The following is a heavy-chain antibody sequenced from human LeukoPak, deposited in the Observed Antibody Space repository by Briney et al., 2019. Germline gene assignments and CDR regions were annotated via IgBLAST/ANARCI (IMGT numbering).Heavy chain of an antibody. CDR3: AKSGGYGLIDY. CDR2: IYSSGST. J-gene: IGHJ4*02. V-gene: IGHV4-39*01. CDR1: GASVSGSPYY. Sequence: SEILSLTCTVSGASVSGSPYYWGWIRQPPGKGLEWIGSIYSSGSTYYSASLQSRVTISIETSKNQISLRLNSVTAADTAIYYCAKSGGYGLIDYWGQGTLVTVSS. D-gene: IGHD1-26*01.